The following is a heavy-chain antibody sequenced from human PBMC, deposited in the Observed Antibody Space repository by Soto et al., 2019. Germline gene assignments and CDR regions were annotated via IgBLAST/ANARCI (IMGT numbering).Heavy chain of an antibody. CDR2: IYSDGST. Sequence: EVHLVESGGGLIQPGGSLTLSCAASELTVTSNYMNWVRQAPGKGLEWVSVIYSDGSTYYADSVKGRFTISRDEFKNTLYLEMNSLRAEDTAVYYCARAYGAGSYFSDYWGQVTLVTVSS. CDR3: ARAYGAGSYFSDY. J-gene: IGHJ4*02. V-gene: IGHV3-53*01. CDR1: ELTVTSNY. D-gene: IGHD3-10*01.